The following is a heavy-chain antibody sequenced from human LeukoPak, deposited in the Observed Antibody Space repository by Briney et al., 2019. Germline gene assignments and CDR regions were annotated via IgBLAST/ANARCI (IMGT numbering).Heavy chain of an antibody. J-gene: IGHJ4*02. Sequence: SQTLSLTCAISGDSVSRRSPAWNWVRQSPSRGLEWLGRTYYRSKWYNDYAVSVKSRITINPDTSKNQFSLQLNSVTPEDTAVYYCVRDWLGYYYDYWGQGTLVTVSS. CDR2: TYYRSKWYN. V-gene: IGHV6-1*01. D-gene: IGHD6-19*01. CDR1: GDSVSRRSPA. CDR3: VRDWLGYYYDY.